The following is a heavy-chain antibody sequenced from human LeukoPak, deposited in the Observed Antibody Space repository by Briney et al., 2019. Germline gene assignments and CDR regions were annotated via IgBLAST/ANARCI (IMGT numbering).Heavy chain of an antibody. CDR3: ARMYCSGGSCYGDDY. D-gene: IGHD2-15*01. CDR2: INTNTGNP. Sequence: ASVKVSCKASGYTFTSYAMNWVRQAPGQGLEWMGWINTNTGNPTYAQGFTGRFVFSLDTSVSTAYLQISSLKAEDTAVYYCARMYCSGGSCYGDDYWGQGTLVTVSS. J-gene: IGHJ4*02. V-gene: IGHV7-4-1*02. CDR1: GYTFTSYA.